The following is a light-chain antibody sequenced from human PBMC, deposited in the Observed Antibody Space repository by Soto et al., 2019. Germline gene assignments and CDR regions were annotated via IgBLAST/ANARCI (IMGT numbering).Light chain of an antibody. CDR3: QQYGSSPQT. J-gene: IGKJ2*01. Sequence: EIVLTQSPGTLSLSPGERATLSCRASQSVSSSYLAWYQQKPGQAPRLLIYGASSRATGIPDRFSDSGSGTDFTLTISRLEPEDFAVYYCQQYGSSPQTFGQGTKLEIK. CDR2: GAS. V-gene: IGKV3-20*01. CDR1: QSVSSSY.